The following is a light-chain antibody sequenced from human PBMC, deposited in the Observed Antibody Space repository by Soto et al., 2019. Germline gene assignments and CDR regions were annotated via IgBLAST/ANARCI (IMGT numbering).Light chain of an antibody. Sequence: QAVVTQPPSASGTPGQRVTISCSGSSSNIGSNTVSWYQQLPGTAPKLLVYSNNQRPSGVPDRFSGSKSGTSASLAISGLQCEDEADYYCAAWDDSLMGVFGGGTKLTVL. CDR2: SNN. CDR3: AAWDDSLMGV. V-gene: IGLV1-44*01. CDR1: SSNIGSNT. J-gene: IGLJ2*01.